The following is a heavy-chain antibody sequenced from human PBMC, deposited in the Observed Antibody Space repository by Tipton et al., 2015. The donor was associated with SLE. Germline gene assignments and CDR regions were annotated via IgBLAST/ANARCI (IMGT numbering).Heavy chain of an antibody. CDR3: ARGLGWSGLGY. D-gene: IGHD3-3*01. Sequence: TLSLTCTVSGGSISSGSYYWSWIRQPAGKGLEWIGHIYTSGSTNYNPSLKSRVTISVDTSKNQFSLKLSSVTAADTAVYYCARGLGWSGLGYWGQGSLVTASS. J-gene: IGHJ4*02. CDR2: IYTSGST. CDR1: GGSISSGSYY. V-gene: IGHV4-61*09.